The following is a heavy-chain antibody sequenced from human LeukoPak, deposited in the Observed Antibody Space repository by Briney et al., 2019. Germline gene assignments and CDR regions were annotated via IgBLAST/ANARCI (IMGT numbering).Heavy chain of an antibody. V-gene: IGHV3-33*01. CDR2: IWYDGSNK. Sequence: PGGSLRLSCAASGFTFSSYGMHWVRQAPGKGLEWVAIIWYDGSNKDYADSVKGRFTISRDNSKNTLYLQMNSLRAEDTAVYYCARVVDTARWAYFDYWGQGTLVTVSS. J-gene: IGHJ4*02. CDR1: GFTFSSYG. D-gene: IGHD5-18*01. CDR3: ARVVDTARWAYFDY.